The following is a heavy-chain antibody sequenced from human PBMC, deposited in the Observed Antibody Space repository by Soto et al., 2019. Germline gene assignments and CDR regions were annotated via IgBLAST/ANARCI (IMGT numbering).Heavy chain of an antibody. V-gene: IGHV4-38-2*01. D-gene: IGHD2-21*01. CDR1: GYSITSGDS. Sequence: RTCAVFGYSITSGDSWGWFRQPPGKGPEWIGTIYHSGTAYYNPSLTSRVTISIDTSKHQFSLTLSSVTAADSAVYYCSRGVNLWGQGSLVTVSS. CDR3: SRGVNL. CDR2: IYHSGTA. J-gene: IGHJ4*02.